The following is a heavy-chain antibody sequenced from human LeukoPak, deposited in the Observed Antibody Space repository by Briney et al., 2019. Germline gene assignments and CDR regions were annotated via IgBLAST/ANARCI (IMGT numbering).Heavy chain of an antibody. CDR1: GYIFTSHG. CDR2: INIYKGNT. V-gene: IGHV1-18*01. D-gene: IGHD6-25*01. CDR3: ARNSSGWYGYFDL. Sequence: GASVKVSCKASGYIFTSHGLSWVRHAPGQGLEWMGWINIYKGNTNYAQKFQGRVTMTTDTSTSTAYMELRSLRSDDTAVYYCARNSSGWYGYFDLWGRGTLVTVSS. J-gene: IGHJ2*01.